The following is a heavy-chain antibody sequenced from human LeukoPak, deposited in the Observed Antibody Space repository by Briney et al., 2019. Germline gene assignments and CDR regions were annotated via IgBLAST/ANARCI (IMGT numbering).Heavy chain of an antibody. D-gene: IGHD3-10*01. Sequence: SGTLSLTCTVSGGSISSYYWSWIRQPPGKGLEWIGYIYHNGSTNYNAFLKSRVTISVDTSKNQFSLKLSSVTAADTAVYYCARVGTYGSGSYLSWLDYWGQGTLVTVSS. CDR3: ARVGTYGSGSYLSWLDY. CDR2: IYHNGST. J-gene: IGHJ4*02. CDR1: GGSISSYY. V-gene: IGHV4-59*01.